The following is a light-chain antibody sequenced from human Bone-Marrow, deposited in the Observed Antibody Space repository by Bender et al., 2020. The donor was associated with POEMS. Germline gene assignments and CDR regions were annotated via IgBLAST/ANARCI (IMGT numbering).Light chain of an antibody. J-gene: IGLJ2*01. CDR3: AAWDDSLNGVL. V-gene: IGLV1-44*01. CDR1: DSNFGGNN. CDR2: SND. Sequence: QSVLTQPPSASGTPGQSVIISCSGTDSNFGGNNVNWYQHLPGSAPRLVVYSNDQRPSGVPGRFSGSKSGTSASLAISGLQSEDQADYYCAAWDDSLNGVLFGGGTKLTVL.